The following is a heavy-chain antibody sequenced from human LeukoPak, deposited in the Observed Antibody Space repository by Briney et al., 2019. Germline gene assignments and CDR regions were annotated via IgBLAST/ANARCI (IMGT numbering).Heavy chain of an antibody. CDR2: INHSGST. CDR1: GGSFSGYY. CDR3: ARGRRIPITMVRGVRHLDY. Sequence: SETLSLTCAVYGGSFSGYYWSWIRQPPGKGLEWIGEINHSGSTNYNPSLKSRVTISVDTSKNQFSLKLSSVTAADTAVYYCARGRRIPITMVRGVRHLDYWGQGTLVTVSS. J-gene: IGHJ4*02. V-gene: IGHV4-34*01. D-gene: IGHD3-10*01.